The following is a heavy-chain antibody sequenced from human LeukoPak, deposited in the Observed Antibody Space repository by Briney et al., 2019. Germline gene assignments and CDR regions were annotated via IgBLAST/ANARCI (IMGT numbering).Heavy chain of an antibody. CDR1: GGSFSSYY. D-gene: IGHD3-22*01. Sequence: PSETLSLTCAVYGGSFSSYYWNWIRQPPGKGLEWIGEINHSGSTNYTPSLKSRVTISVNTSKNQFSLKLSSVTAADTAVYYCARTRGGVVVFDYWGQGTLVTVSS. CDR2: INHSGST. J-gene: IGHJ4*02. V-gene: IGHV4-34*01. CDR3: ARTRGGVVVFDY.